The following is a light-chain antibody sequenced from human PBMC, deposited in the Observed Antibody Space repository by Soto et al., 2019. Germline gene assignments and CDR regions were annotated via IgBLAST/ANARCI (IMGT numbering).Light chain of an antibody. CDR3: ATRDDGLSGDWV. CDR2: KNN. V-gene: IGLV1-47*01. Sequence: QSVLTQPPSAFGTPGQRVTISCSGSIGSNYIYWYQQLPGTAPKLLIYKNNLRPSGVPDRFSGSRSGTSASLAISGLRSEDETDYYCATRDDGLSGDWVFGGGTKLTVL. CDR1: IGSNY. J-gene: IGLJ3*02.